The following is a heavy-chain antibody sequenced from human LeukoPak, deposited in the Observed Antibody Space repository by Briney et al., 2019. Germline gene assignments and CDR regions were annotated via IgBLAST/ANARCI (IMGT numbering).Heavy chain of an antibody. Sequence: SETLSLTCTVSGGSISSSSYYWGWIRQPPGKGLEWIGSIYYSGSTYYNPSLKSRVTISVDTSKNQFSLKLSSVTAADTAVYYCAPLLSPDDYWGQGTLVTVSS. V-gene: IGHV4-39*07. CDR1: GGSISSSSYY. D-gene: IGHD2-2*01. J-gene: IGHJ4*02. CDR2: IYYSGST. CDR3: APLLSPDDY.